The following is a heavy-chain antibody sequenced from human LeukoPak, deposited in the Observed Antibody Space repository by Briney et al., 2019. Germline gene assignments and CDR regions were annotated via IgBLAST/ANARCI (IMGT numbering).Heavy chain of an antibody. CDR3: ARAVVVAATPGYFDY. CDR1: GGSFSGYY. CDR2: INHSGST. D-gene: IGHD2-15*01. Sequence: SETLFLTCAVYGGSFSGYYWSWIRQPPGKGLEWIGEINHSGSTNYNPSLKSRVTISVDTSKNQFSLKLSSVTAADTAVYYCARAVVVAATPGYFDYWGQGTLVTVSS. J-gene: IGHJ4*02. V-gene: IGHV4-34*01.